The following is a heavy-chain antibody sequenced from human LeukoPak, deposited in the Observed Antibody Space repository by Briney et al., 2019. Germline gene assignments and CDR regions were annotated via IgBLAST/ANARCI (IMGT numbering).Heavy chain of an antibody. V-gene: IGHV3-48*01. D-gene: IGHD2-2*01. J-gene: IGHJ6*03. CDR2: ISSSSSTI. CDR1: GFTFSSYS. Sequence: GGSLRLSCAASGFTFSSYSMNWVRQAPGKGLEWVSYISSSSSTIYYADSVKGRFTTSRDNAKNSLYLQMNSLRAEDTAVYYCARDLIYQLRQWDYYYYMDVWGKGTTVTVSS. CDR3: ARDLIYQLRQWDYYYYMDV.